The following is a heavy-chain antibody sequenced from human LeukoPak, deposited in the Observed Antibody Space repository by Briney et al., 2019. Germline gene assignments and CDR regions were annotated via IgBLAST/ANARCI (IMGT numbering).Heavy chain of an antibody. Sequence: GGSLRLSCAASGFTFDDYAMHWVRQAPGKGLEWVSGISWNSGSIGYADSVKGRFTISRDNAKNSLYLQMNSLRAEDTALYYCAKDTTASITRVRGAIHWGQGTLVTVSS. CDR1: GFTFDDYA. D-gene: IGHD3-10*01. V-gene: IGHV3-9*01. CDR2: ISWNSGSI. J-gene: IGHJ4*02. CDR3: AKDTTASITRVRGAIH.